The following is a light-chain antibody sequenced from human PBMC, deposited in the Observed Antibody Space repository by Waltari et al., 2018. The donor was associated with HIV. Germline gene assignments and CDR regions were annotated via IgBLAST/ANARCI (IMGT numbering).Light chain of an antibody. CDR1: QSITSS. CDR2: AAS. J-gene: IGKJ1*01. CDR3: QQSYTTPRT. V-gene: IGKV1-39*01. Sequence: DIQMTQSPSSLSPSVGDRVTITCRASQSITSSLNWHQQKPGKAPNLLIYAASTLQTGVPSRFSGSGSGTDFTLTISSLQPEDFATYYCQQSYTTPRTFGQGTKVEIK.